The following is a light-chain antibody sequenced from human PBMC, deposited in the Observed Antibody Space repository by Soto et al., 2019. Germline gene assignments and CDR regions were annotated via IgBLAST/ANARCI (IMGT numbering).Light chain of an antibody. J-gene: IGKJ2*01. V-gene: IGKV1-12*01. Sequence: DIQMTQSPSSVAASVGDRVTITCRASQDVDIWVAWYQQRPGKAPKLLVFGASSLHRGAPSRFSGSGSGSDFTLTIRGLEPEDFATYYCEQVNSFPYTFGQGTTIEIK. CDR3: EQVNSFPYT. CDR2: GAS. CDR1: QDVDIW.